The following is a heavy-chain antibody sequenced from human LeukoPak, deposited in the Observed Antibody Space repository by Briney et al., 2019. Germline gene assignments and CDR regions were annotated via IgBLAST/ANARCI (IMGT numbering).Heavy chain of an antibody. CDR2: IHYSGHT. D-gene: IGHD3-10*01. CDR1: GDSISNYY. V-gene: IGHV4-59*12. Sequence: SETLSLTCTVSGDSISNYYWSWIRQPPGKGLEWIAYIHYSGHTNSNPSLKSRVTISIDKSKNQFSLKLSSVTAADTAVYYCARGDPYGSGSYLDHWGQGTLVTVSS. J-gene: IGHJ4*02. CDR3: ARGDPYGSGSYLDH.